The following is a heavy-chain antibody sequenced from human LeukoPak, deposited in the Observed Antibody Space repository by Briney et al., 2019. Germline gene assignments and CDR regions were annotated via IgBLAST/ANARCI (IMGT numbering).Heavy chain of an antibody. CDR3: ARDLGEVAYCSGGTCPFDY. J-gene: IGHJ4*02. D-gene: IGHD2-15*01. V-gene: IGHV3-30-3*01. CDR1: GFTFTGYA. CDR2: ISYDGSNK. Sequence: GRSLRLSCAASGFTFTGYAMHWGRQAPGEGLEWVAVISYDGSNKYYADSVKGRFTVSRDNSKNTLYLQMNSLRAEDTAVYYCARDLGEVAYCSGGTCPFDYWGQGTLVTVSS.